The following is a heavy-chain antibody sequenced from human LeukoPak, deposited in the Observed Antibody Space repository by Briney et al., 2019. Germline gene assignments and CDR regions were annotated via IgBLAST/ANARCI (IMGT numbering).Heavy chain of an antibody. CDR3: ARGLSSSWYGY. Sequence: ASVKVPCKASGYTFTSYAMHWVRQAPGQRLEWMGWINAGNGNTKYSQKFQGRVTITRDTSASTAYMELSSLRSEDTAVYYCARGLSSSWYGYWGQGTLVTVSS. CDR2: INAGNGNT. V-gene: IGHV1-3*01. CDR1: GYTFTSYA. D-gene: IGHD6-13*01. J-gene: IGHJ4*02.